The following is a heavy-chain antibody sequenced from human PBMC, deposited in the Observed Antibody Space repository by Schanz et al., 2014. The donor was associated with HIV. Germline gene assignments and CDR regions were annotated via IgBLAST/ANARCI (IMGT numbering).Heavy chain of an antibody. J-gene: IGHJ4*02. CDR1: GFTFSTYG. Sequence: VQLVESGGGLVKPGGSLRLSCAASGFTFSTYGMHWVRQAPGKGLEWVSVISGSGGSTYYADSVKGRFTISRDNSKNTLSLHMNSLRVEDTAVYYCAKAKGCYSATTFYFDFWGQGTLVTVSS. CDR2: ISGSGGST. V-gene: IGHV3-23*04. CDR3: AKAKGCYSATTFYFDF. D-gene: IGHD2-15*01.